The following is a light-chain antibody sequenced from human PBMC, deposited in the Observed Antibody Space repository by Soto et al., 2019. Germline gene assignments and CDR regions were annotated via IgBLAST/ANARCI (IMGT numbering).Light chain of an antibody. V-gene: IGKV3-20*01. J-gene: IGKJ1*01. CDR3: QQYGSSPRT. Sequence: EIVLTQSPGTLSLSPGERATLSCRASQNVGSRYLAWYQQKPGQAPRLLIYGTSNRATGIPDRFSGSGSGTDFSLTISSLEPGDLAVYYCQQYGSSPRTFGQRTKVDIK. CDR1: QNVGSRY. CDR2: GTS.